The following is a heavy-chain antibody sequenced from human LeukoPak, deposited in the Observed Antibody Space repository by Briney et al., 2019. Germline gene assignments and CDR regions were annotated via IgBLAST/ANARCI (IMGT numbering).Heavy chain of an antibody. Sequence: PSETLSLTCTVSGGSISSGDYSWSWIRQPPGKGLEWIGYIYYSGSTYYNPSLKSRVTISVDTSKNQFSLKLSSVTAADTAVYYCARTYDFWSGYYVGEFDPWGQGTLVTVSS. CDR2: IYYSGST. D-gene: IGHD3-3*01. V-gene: IGHV4-30-4*01. CDR3: ARTYDFWSGYYVGEFDP. J-gene: IGHJ5*02. CDR1: GGSISSGDYS.